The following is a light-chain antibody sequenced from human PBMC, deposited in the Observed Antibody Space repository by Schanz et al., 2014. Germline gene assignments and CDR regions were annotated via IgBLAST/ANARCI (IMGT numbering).Light chain of an antibody. CDR3: QHRSSWPLS. J-gene: IGKJ4*01. V-gene: IGKV3-15*01. CDR2: GAS. CDR1: QTVSSN. Sequence: EIVMTQSPATLSVSPGEGATLSCRASQTVSSNLAWYQQQPGQAPRLLIYGASTRATGIPDRFGASGSGTDFTLTISSLQSEDFAVYYCQHRSSWPLSFGGGTKVEIK.